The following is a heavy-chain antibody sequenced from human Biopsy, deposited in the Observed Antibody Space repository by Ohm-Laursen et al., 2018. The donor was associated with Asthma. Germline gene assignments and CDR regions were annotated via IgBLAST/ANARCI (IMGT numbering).Heavy chain of an antibody. V-gene: IGHV1-18*03. D-gene: IGHD3-10*01. CDR2: ISVYNGNT. CDR3: ARAVDYSHYYGIDV. Sequence: SVKVSCKTSGYTFNSAGITWVRQAPGQGLEWMGWISVYNGNTKVAQKLQDRVTMITDTSTSTAYMELRSLRSDDMAVYFCARAVDYSHYYGIDVWGQGATVTVS. J-gene: IGHJ6*02. CDR1: GYTFNSAG.